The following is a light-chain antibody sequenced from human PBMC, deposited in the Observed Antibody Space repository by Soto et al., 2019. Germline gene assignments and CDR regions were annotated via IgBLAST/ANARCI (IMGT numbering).Light chain of an antibody. CDR3: QRYNNWPLT. CDR2: GAS. CDR1: QSVRGSY. V-gene: IGKV3-15*01. Sequence: EIVLTQSPGTLSLSPGDRATLSCRASQSVRGSYLAWYQHKPGPAPRLLIYGASTRATGIPARFIGSGSGTEFTLTINGLQSEDFAVYYCQRYNNWPLTFSGGTKVDIK. J-gene: IGKJ4*01.